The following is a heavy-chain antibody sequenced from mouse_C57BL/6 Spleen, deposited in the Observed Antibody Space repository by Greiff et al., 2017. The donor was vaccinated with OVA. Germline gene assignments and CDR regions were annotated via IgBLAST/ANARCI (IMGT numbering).Heavy chain of an antibody. CDR1: GFTFSDYG. V-gene: IGHV5-17*01. CDR2: ISSGSSTI. J-gene: IGHJ2*01. CDR3: AGGYYGSDYFDY. Sequence: EVKLVESGGGLVKPGGSLKLSCAASGFTFSDYGMHWVRQAPEKGLEWVAYISSGSSTIYYADTVKGRFTISRDNAKNTLFLQMTSLRSEDTAMYYCAGGYYGSDYFDYWGQGTTLTVSS. D-gene: IGHD1-1*01.